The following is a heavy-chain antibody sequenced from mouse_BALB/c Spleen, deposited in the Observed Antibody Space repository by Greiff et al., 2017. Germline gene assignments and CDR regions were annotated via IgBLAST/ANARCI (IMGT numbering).Heavy chain of an antibody. CDR2: INSNGGST. CDR3: ARRGYFYAMDY. J-gene: IGHJ4*01. D-gene: IGHD2-3*01. V-gene: IGHV5-6-3*01. Sequence: EVQRVESGGGLVQPGGSLKLSCAASGFTFSSYGMSWVRQTPDKRLELVATINSNGGSTYYPDSVKGRFTISRDNAKNTLYLQMSSLKSEDTAMYYCARRGYFYAMDYWGQGTSVTVSS. CDR1: GFTFSSYG.